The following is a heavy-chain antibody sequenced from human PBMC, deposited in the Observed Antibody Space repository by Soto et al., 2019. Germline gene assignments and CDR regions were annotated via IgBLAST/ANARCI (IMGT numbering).Heavy chain of an antibody. CDR3: ARGGQYRYFDY. CDR1: GYPFTIYG. D-gene: IGHD2-2*02. Sequence: QVQLVQSGPEVKKPGASVKVSCKATGYPFTIYGISWVRQAPGQGLEWMGWITAYNGDTKNAQKFQGRVTMTTDTSTTTAYMELRSLRSDDTAAYYCARGGQYRYFDYWGQGTLVTVSS. CDR2: ITAYNGDT. V-gene: IGHV1-18*01. J-gene: IGHJ4*02.